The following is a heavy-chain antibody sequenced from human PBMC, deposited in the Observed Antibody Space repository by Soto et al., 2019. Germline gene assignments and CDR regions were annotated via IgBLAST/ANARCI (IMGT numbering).Heavy chain of an antibody. J-gene: IGHJ4*02. CDR2: IYYSGST. Sequence: SETLSLTCTVSGGSISSYYWSWIRQPPGKGLEWIGYIYYSGSTNYNPSLKSRVTISVDTSKNQFSLKLSSVTAADTAVYYCARCPLIKSSGCTYFDYWGQGTLVTVSS. V-gene: IGHV4-59*01. D-gene: IGHD6-19*01. CDR1: GGSISSYY. CDR3: ARCPLIKSSGCTYFDY.